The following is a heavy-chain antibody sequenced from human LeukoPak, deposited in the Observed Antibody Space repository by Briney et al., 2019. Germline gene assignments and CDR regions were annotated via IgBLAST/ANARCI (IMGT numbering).Heavy chain of an antibody. D-gene: IGHD5-18*01. CDR3: ARGGYSYANIINYYFYMDV. V-gene: IGHV3-11*01. CDR1: EFVFSDFY. J-gene: IGHJ6*03. CDR2: ISHSGSNI. Sequence: PGGSLRLSCAASEFVFSDFYMGWIRQAPGKGLEWVSFISHSGSNIYYADSVKGRITISRDNAENSLFLQMNSLRVEDTAVYYCARGGYSYANIINYYFYMDVWGTGTTVTISS.